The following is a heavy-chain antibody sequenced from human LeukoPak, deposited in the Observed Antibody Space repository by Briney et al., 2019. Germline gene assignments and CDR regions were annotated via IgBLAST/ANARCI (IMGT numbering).Heavy chain of an antibody. CDR2: IYYSGST. D-gene: IGHD4-23*01. Sequence: PSETLSLTCTVSGGSISSSSYYWGWIRQPPGKGLGWIGSIYYSGSTYQNPSLKSRVTISSDTSENQFSLKLTSVTAADTAVYYCARHAPPPVVTSGDIWGKGTMVTVS. V-gene: IGHV4-39*01. CDR1: GGSISSSSYY. CDR3: ARHAPPPVVTSGDI. J-gene: IGHJ3*02.